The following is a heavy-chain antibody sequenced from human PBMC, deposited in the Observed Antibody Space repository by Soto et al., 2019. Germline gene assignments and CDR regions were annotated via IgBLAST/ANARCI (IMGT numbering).Heavy chain of an antibody. CDR3: ARAPTPGYTSSPFDY. V-gene: IGHV1-3*01. CDR1: GYTFSGFG. CDR2: INAGNDYT. J-gene: IGHJ4*02. D-gene: IGHD2-2*02. Sequence: APVKVSCKASGYTFSGFGMHWVGQAPGQRLEWMGWINAGNDYTQYSQNFQGRGTITRETSANTAYMELSSLTSEDTAVYYCARAPTPGYTSSPFDYWGQGTRVTVSS.